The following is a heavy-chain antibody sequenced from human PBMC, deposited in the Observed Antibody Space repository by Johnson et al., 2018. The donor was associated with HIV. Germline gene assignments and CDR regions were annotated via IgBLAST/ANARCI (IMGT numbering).Heavy chain of an antibody. Sequence: QVHLVESGGGLVKPGGSLRLSCAASGFTFSDYYMTWIRQAPGKGLEWVSYISSSGGTIYYTDSVKGRFTISRDNAKNSLYLHMNSLRAEDTAVYYCATVWRNEGRHAFDVWGQGTMVTVSS. J-gene: IGHJ3*01. D-gene: IGHD1-1*01. CDR2: ISSSGGTI. CDR1: GFTFSDYY. V-gene: IGHV3-11*04. CDR3: ATVWRNEGRHAFDV.